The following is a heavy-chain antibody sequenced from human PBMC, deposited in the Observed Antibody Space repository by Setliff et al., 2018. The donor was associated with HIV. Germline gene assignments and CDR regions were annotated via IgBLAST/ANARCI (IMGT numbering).Heavy chain of an antibody. J-gene: IGHJ4*02. CDR1: GGPFTDHY. D-gene: IGHD2-2*01. CDR3: AKLLPAADMAREIDS. V-gene: IGHV4-34*01. Sequence: SETLSLTCAVHGGPFTDHYWTWVRQPPGKGLEWIGNFYYSGSSHYNPSLKSRVTISVDTSKNQFSLKLISVSAADTAVYYCAKLLPAADMAREIDSWGQGTLVTVSS. CDR2: FYYSGSS.